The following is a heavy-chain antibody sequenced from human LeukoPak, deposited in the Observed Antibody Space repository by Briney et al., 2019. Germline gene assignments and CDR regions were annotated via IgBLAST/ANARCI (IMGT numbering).Heavy chain of an antibody. D-gene: IGHD5-18*01. V-gene: IGHV3-21*01. CDR2: ISNSRRYI. CDR1: GFTFSSYS. CDR3: ARDGGYSYGYSFDY. J-gene: IGHJ4*02. Sequence: GGSLRLSCAASGFTFSSYSMNWVRQAPGKGLEGVSSISNSRRYIYYADSVKGRFTISRDNAKNSLYLQMNSLRAEDTAVYYCARDGGYSYGYSFDYWGQGTLVTVSS.